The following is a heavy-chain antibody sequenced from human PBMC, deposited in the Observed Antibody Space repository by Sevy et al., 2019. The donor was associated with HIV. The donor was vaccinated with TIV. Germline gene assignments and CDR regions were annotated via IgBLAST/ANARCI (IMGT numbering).Heavy chain of an antibody. CDR2: ISGSGDST. CDR3: ARDVRWYCSSTSCYVFDY. J-gene: IGHJ4*02. Sequence: GGSLRLSCAASGFTFTTYAMSWVRQAPGKGLEWVSAISGSGDSTYYADSVKGRFTVSRVNSKNTLYLQMNSLRAEDTAVYYCARDVRWYCSSTSCYVFDYWGQGTLVTVSS. V-gene: IGHV3-23*01. D-gene: IGHD2-2*01. CDR1: GFTFTTYA.